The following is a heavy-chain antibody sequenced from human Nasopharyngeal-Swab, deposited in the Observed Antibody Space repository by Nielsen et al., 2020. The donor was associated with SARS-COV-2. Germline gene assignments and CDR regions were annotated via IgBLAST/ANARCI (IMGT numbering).Heavy chain of an antibody. CDR3: ARDIAAAGTFSNYYYGMDV. J-gene: IGHJ6*02. V-gene: IGHV4-31*03. D-gene: IGHD6-13*01. CDR2: IYYSGST. Sequence: SETLSLTCTVSGGSISSGGYYWSWIRQHPGKGLEWIGYIYYSGSTYYNPSLKSRVTISVDTSKNQFSLKLSSVTAADTAVYYCARDIAAAGTFSNYYYGMDVWGQGTTVTVSS. CDR1: GGSISSGGYY.